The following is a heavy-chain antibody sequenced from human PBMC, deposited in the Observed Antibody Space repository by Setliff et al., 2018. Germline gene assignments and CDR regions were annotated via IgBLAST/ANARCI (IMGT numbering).Heavy chain of an antibody. V-gene: IGHV1-69*05. CDR1: GGTFRSYG. J-gene: IGHJ5*02. CDR3: ALTIQSGDFRTQYFDP. CDR2: IVRLLRSA. Sequence: GASVKVSCKASGGTFRSYGISWVRQAPGQGLEWMGGIVRLLRSANYAQKFQGRVTITTDESTAYMELTSLRSEDSAIYYCALTIQSGDFRTQYFDPWGQGTLVTVSS. D-gene: IGHD1-26*01.